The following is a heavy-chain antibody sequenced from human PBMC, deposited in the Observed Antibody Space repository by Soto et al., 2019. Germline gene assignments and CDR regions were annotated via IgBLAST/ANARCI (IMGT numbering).Heavy chain of an antibody. CDR3: ARPNSDGVTFPYYYGMDV. Sequence: QVQLVQSGAEVKRPGSSVKVSCEASGGTFNNYAITWVRQAPGQGLEWMGGIIPMFGTNYAQKFQDRVTIAAAESTGTAYMELSGLRSEDTAVYFCARPNSDGVTFPYYYGMDVWGQGTTVTVSS. CDR2: IIPMFGT. CDR1: GGTFNNYA. J-gene: IGHJ6*02. V-gene: IGHV1-69*01. D-gene: IGHD2-8*01.